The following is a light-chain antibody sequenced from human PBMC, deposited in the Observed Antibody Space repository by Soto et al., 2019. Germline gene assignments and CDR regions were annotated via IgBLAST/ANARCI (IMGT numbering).Light chain of an antibody. J-gene: IGLJ3*02. CDR1: GSDIGAYNF. V-gene: IGLV2-11*01. Sequence: QSALTQPRSVSGSPGQSVTISCTGTGSDIGAYNFVSWYQQHPGKAPKLMIYDVSKRPSGVPDRFPGSKSGNTASLTISGLQAEDEADYYCSSYAGSSVVFGGGTKLTVL. CDR2: DVS. CDR3: SSYAGSSVV.